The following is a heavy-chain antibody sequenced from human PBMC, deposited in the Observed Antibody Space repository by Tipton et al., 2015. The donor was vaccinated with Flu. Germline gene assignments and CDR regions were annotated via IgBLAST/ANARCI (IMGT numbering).Heavy chain of an antibody. CDR3: ARSYNSGAGSYYGY. CDR2: IYHTGST. Sequence: TLSLTCTVSGGSISSSRYYWGWIRQPPGKGLEWIGSIYHTGSTYYNPSLKSRVTISVDTSKNQFSLKLSSVTAADTAVYYCARSYNSGAGSYYGYWGQGTTVTVSS. CDR1: GGSISSSRYY. V-gene: IGHV4-39*07. J-gene: IGHJ4*02. D-gene: IGHD3-10*01.